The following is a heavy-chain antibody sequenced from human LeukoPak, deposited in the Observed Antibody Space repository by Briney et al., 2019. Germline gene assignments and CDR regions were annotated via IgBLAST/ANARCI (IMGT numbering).Heavy chain of an antibody. CDR1: GFTFSDYY. CDR3: TTEELATDSSGYTHPYY. V-gene: IGHV3-11*04. CDR2: ISSSGSML. Sequence: GGSLRLSCTVSGFTFSDYYMSWVRQAPGKGLEWVSYISSSGSMLHYADSVEGRFTISGDNAKNSLYLQMSSLRVEDTAVYYCTTEELATDSSGYTHPYYWGQGTLVTVSS. D-gene: IGHD3-22*01. J-gene: IGHJ4*02.